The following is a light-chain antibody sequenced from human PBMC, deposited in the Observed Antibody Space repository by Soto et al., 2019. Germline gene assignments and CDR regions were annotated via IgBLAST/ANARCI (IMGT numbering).Light chain of an antibody. J-gene: IGKJ4*01. CDR1: QSVSTW. V-gene: IGKV1-5*03. CDR3: HQYHIYPVT. CDR2: KAP. Sequence: DIQMTQSPSTLSASVGDRVTITCRASQSVSTWLAWYQQKPGKAPKLLIHKAPTVENGVPSRFSGSGSGTDFTLAISRLQPDDFATYYCHQYHIYPVTFGGGTKVEIK.